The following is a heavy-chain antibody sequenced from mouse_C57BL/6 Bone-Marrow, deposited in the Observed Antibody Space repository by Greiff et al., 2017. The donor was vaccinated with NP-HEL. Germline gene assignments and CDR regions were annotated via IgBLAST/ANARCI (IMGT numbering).Heavy chain of an antibody. CDR2: IDPENGDT. Sequence: VQLQQSGAELVRPGASVKLSCTASGFTITDDYMHWVKQRPEQGLEWIGWIDPENGDTEYASKFQGKATITADTSSNTAYLQLSSLTSEDTAVYYCSYGKAYWGQGTLVTVSA. D-gene: IGHD2-1*01. CDR3: SYGKAY. CDR1: GFTITDDY. V-gene: IGHV14-4*01. J-gene: IGHJ3*01.